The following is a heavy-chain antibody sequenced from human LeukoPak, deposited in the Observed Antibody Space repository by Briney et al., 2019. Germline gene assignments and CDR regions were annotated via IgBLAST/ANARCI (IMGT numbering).Heavy chain of an antibody. D-gene: IGHD2/OR15-2a*01. V-gene: IGHV1-2*02. CDR1: GYTFSDYY. Sequence: ASVKVSCKASGYTFSDYYMNWVRQAPGQGLEWMAWINPNSGATTYAQKFQGRVTLTKDTSINTAYMELSRLTSDDTAMYYCAREANSWYHSWGQGTLVSVSS. J-gene: IGHJ4*02. CDR2: INPNSGAT. CDR3: AREANSWYHS.